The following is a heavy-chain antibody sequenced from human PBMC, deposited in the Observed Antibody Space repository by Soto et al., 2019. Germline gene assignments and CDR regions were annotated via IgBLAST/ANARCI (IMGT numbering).Heavy chain of an antibody. CDR3: ARHMTTVGYFDY. CDR2: VYWDDDK. CDR1: GFSLSTSGVG. D-gene: IGHD4-17*01. J-gene: IGHJ4*02. V-gene: IGHV2-5*02. Sequence: QITLKESGPTLVKPTQTLTLTCTLSGFSLSTSGVGVGWIRQPPGKALEWLALVYWDDDKRYSPSLKSRLTITTDTSKNQVDLRMANMDPMDTATYYCARHMTTVGYFDYWGQGTLVTVSS.